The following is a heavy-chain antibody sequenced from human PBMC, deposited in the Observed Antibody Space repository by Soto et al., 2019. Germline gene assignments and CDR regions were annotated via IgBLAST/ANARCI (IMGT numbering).Heavy chain of an antibody. V-gene: IGHV5-51*01. CDR3: ARPNYYDSSGYYGAFDI. CDR2: IYPGDSDT. J-gene: IGHJ3*02. Sequence: PGESLKISCKGSGYSFTSYWIGWLRQMPGKGLEWIGIIYPGDSDTRYNPSLQGQVTNSADKSISTAYLQWSSLKASDTAMYYCARPNYYDSSGYYGAFDIWGQGTMVTVSS. D-gene: IGHD3-22*01. CDR1: GYSFTSYW.